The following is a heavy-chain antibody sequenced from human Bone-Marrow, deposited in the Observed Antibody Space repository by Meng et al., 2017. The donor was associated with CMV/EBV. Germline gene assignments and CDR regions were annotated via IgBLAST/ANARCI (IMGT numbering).Heavy chain of an antibody. CDR1: GYTFTGLY. D-gene: IGHD1-26*01. CDR3: ARDRYAGTYWGGHDAFDM. CDR2: LNPNTGGT. J-gene: IGHJ3*02. V-gene: IGHV1-2*02. Sequence: ASVKVSCKASGYTFTGLYLHWVRQAPGQGLEWMGWLNPNTGGTYYAQKFQDKVTMTRDTSIRTAYMELSSLRSDDTAVYYCARDRYAGTYWGGHDAFDMWGQGTQVTVSS.